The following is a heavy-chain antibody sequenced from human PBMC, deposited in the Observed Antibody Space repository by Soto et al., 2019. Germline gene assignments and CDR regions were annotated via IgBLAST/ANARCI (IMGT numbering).Heavy chain of an antibody. D-gene: IGHD6-19*01. J-gene: IGHJ6*02. CDR3: ARSIEVAGTYYYYGMDV. CDR1: GDSVSSNSAA. V-gene: IGHV6-1*01. Sequence: PSHTLSLTCAISGDSVSSNSAAWNWIRQSPSRGLEWLGRTYYRSKWYNDYAVSVKSRITINPDTSKNQFSLQLNSVTPEDTAVYYCARSIEVAGTYYYYGMDVWGQGTTVTVS. CDR2: TYYRSKWYN.